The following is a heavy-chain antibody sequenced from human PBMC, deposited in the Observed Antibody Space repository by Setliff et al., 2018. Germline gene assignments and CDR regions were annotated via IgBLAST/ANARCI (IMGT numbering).Heavy chain of an antibody. Sequence: GASVKVSCKASGYTFTSYGISWARQAPGQGLEWMGWISAYNGNTNYAQKLQGRVTMTTDTSTSTAYMELRSLRSDDTAVYYCARFGLYYEAVYGGGDYYYYGMDVWGQGTTVTVSS. CDR2: ISAYNGNT. CDR3: ARFGLYYEAVYGGGDYYYYGMDV. D-gene: IGHD3-16*01. J-gene: IGHJ6*02. CDR1: GYTFTSYG. V-gene: IGHV1-18*01.